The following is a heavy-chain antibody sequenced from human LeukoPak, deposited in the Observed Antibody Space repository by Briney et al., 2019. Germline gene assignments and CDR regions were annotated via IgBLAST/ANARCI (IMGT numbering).Heavy chain of an antibody. CDR1: GGSISSGDYY. J-gene: IGHJ4*02. CDR2: IYYSGST. Sequence: SETLSLTCTVSGGSISSGDYYWSWIRQPPGKGLEWIGYIYYSGSTNYHPSLKSRVTITVDTSKNQFSLKLSSVPAADTAVYYCVRCIGYSTSCHDYWGQGTLVTVYS. CDR3: VRCIGYSTSCHDY. D-gene: IGHD6-13*01. V-gene: IGHV4-61*08.